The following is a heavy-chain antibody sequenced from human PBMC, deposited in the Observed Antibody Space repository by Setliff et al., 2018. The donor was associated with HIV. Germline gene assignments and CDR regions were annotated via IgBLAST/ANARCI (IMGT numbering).Heavy chain of an antibody. J-gene: IGHJ4*02. D-gene: IGHD3-10*01. V-gene: IGHV4-39*01. Sequence: SETLSLTCTVSGDSTSSSSSYWGWIRQPPGKGLEWIASIYYSGTTYYNPSLKSRVTISVDTSKNQFSLKLSPVTAADTAVYYCARLSLSLVRGIINSGDRFFDYWGQGSLVTVSS. CDR1: GDSTSSSSSY. CDR3: ARLSLSLVRGIINSGDRFFDY. CDR2: IYYSGTT.